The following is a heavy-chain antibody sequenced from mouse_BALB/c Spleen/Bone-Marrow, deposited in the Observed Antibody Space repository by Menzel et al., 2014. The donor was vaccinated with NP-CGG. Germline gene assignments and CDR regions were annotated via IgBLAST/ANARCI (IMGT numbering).Heavy chain of an antibody. CDR1: GFTFSSFG. D-gene: IGHD1-1*01. CDR3: ARSGSSSGYFDY. V-gene: IGHV5-17*02. Sequence: EVMLVESGGGLVQPGGSRKLSCAASGFTFSSFGMHWVRQAPEKGLEWVAYISSGSSTIYYADTVMGRFTISRDNPKNTLFLQMTSLGSEDTAMYYCARSGSSSGYFDYWGQGTTLTVSS. J-gene: IGHJ2*01. CDR2: ISSGSSTI.